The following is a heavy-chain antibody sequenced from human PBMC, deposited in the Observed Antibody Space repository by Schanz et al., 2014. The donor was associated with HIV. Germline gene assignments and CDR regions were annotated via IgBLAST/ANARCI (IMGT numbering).Heavy chain of an antibody. J-gene: IGHJ6*02. CDR2: ISYDGSDK. V-gene: IGHV3-30*18. CDR3: AKVARWDYYGMDV. CDR1: GFTFSSYG. Sequence: VQLLESGGGLVQPGGSLRLSCAASGFTFSSYGMHWVRQAPGKGLEWAAVISYDGSDKYYAESVKGRFIISRDNSKNTLYLQMNRLRAEDTAVYYCAKVARWDYYGMDVWGPGTTVTVSS.